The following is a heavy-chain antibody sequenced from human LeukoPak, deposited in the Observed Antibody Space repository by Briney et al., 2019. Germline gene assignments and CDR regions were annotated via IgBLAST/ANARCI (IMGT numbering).Heavy chain of an antibody. D-gene: IGHD3-10*01. CDR3: ARDPYYYGSGSYPPDY. CDR2: ISSSSSTI. J-gene: IGHJ4*02. V-gene: IGHV3-48*04. CDR1: GFTFSSYS. Sequence: GGSLRLSCAASGFTFSSYSMNWVRQAPGKGLEWVSYISSSSSTIYYADSVKGRFTISRDNAKNSLYLQMNSLRAEDTAVYYCARDPYYYGSGSYPPDYWGQGTLVTVSS.